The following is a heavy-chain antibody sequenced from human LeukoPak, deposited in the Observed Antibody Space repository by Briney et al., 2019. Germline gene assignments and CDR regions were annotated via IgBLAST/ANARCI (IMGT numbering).Heavy chain of an antibody. V-gene: IGHV7-4-1*02. J-gene: IGHJ4*02. CDR3: ARDQIGYCSSTSCYAVDY. Sequence: ASVKVSCKASGYTFTSYGISWVRQAPGQGLEWMGWINTNTGNPTYAQGFTGRFVFSLDTSVSTAYLQISSLKAEDTAVYYCARDQIGYCSSTSCYAVDYWGQGTLVTVSS. D-gene: IGHD2-2*01. CDR2: INTNTGNP. CDR1: GYTFTSYG.